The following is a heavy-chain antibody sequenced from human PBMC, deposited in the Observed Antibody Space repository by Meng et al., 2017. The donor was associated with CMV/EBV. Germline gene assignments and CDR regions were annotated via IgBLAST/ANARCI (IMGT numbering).Heavy chain of an antibody. J-gene: IGHJ5*02. CDR3: ARGLKAWFDP. Sequence: GESLKISCAASGFTVSSNYMSWVRQASGQGLEWVSVIYSGGSTYYADSVKGRFTISRDNSKNTLYLQMNSLRAEDTAVYYCARGLKAWFDPWGQGTLVTVSS. CDR2: IYSGGST. V-gene: IGHV3-66*02. CDR1: GFTVSSNY.